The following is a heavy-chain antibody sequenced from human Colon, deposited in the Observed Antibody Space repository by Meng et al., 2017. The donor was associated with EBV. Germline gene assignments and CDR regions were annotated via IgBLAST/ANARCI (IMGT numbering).Heavy chain of an antibody. CDR2: ITPLFGET. D-gene: IGHD2-21*02. CDR1: GGSIKSYA. J-gene: IGHJ5*02. CDR3: AMSLVTGSWLDP. V-gene: IGHV1-69*01. Sequence: QVQLVESGAEVKQPGSSVKVSCKASGGSIKSYAINWMRQAPGQGLEWMGGITPLFGETNYARNFQGRISFTADDSANTAYMEMSSLRSEDTAVFFCAMSLVTGSWLDPWGQGTLVTVSS.